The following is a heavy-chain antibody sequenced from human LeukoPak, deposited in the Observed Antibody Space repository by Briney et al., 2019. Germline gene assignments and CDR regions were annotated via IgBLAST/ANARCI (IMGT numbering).Heavy chain of an antibody. CDR3: ARERGRGRDSPWSDY. CDR2: IYSDGST. Sequence: PGGSLRLSCAASGFIVSGDFMSWVRQAPGKGLEWVSVIYSDGSTYYADSVKGRFTISRDNSKNTPDLQMTGLRAEDTAVYYCARERGRGRDSPWSDYWGQGTLVTVSS. V-gene: IGHV3-53*01. D-gene: IGHD1-26*01. CDR1: GFIVSGDF. J-gene: IGHJ4*02.